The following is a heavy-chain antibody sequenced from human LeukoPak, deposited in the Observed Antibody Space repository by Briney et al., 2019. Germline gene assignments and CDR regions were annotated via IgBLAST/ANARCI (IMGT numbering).Heavy chain of an antibody. CDR2: INHSGST. CDR3: ARHVRGVIY. V-gene: IGHV4-34*01. Sequence: PSETLSLTCAVYGGSFSGYYWSWIRQPPGKGLEWIGEINHSGSTNYNPSLKSRVTISVDTSKNQFSLKLSSVTAADTAVYYCARHVRGVIYWGQGTLVTVSS. D-gene: IGHD3-10*02. J-gene: IGHJ4*02. CDR1: GGSFSGYY.